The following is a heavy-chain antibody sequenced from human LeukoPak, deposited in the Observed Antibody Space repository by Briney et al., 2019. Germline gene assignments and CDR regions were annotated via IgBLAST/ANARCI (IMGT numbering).Heavy chain of an antibody. D-gene: IGHD6-19*01. CDR3: ARGPFQERVPGIAVAAIDY. V-gene: IGHV4-34*01. CDR2: INHSGST. CDR1: GGSFSGYY. Sequence: PSETLSLTCAVYGGSFSGYYWSWIRQPPGKGLEWIGEINHSGSTSYNPSLKSRVTISVDTSKNQFSLKLSSVTAADTAVYYCARGPFQERVPGIAVAAIDYWGQGTLVTVSS. J-gene: IGHJ4*02.